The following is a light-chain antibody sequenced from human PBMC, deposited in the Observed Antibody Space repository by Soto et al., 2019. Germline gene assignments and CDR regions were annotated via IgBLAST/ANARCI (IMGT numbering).Light chain of an antibody. CDR1: QSVSNN. Sequence: EIVMTQSPATLSVSPGERVTLSCMASQSVSNNLAWYQQQPGQAPRLLIYGASTTATGIPARFSGSGSGTDFTLTISSLQPEDFATYYCQESYSTPRWTFGQGTKVDIK. CDR2: GAS. J-gene: IGKJ1*01. CDR3: QESYSTPRWT. V-gene: IGKV3-15*01.